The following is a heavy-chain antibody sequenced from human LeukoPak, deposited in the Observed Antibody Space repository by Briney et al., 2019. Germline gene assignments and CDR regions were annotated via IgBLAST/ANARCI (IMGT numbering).Heavy chain of an antibody. CDR3: AGDRTSTWSWDY. Sequence: GGSLRLSCEASGFTFNNNGMHWVRQAPGKGLEWVAVISYDGSIQYYADSVKGRFTISRDNSKSTLYLQMDSLTPEDTAVYYCAGDRTSTWSWDYWGQGTLVTVSS. CDR2: ISYDGSIQ. CDR1: GFTFNNNG. J-gene: IGHJ4*02. D-gene: IGHD2-2*01. V-gene: IGHV3-30*03.